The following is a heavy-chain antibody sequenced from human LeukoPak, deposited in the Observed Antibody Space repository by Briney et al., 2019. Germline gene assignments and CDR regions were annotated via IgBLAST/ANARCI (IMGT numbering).Heavy chain of an antibody. CDR1: GFTFSSYA. V-gene: IGHV3-23*01. CDR3: LRDHYDILTGYYGLYYFDY. D-gene: IGHD3-9*01. Sequence: GGSLRLSCAASGFTFSSYAMSWVRQAPGKELEWVSAISGSGGSTYYADSVKGRFTISRDNSKNTLYLQMNSLRAEDTAVYYCLRDHYDILTGYYGLYYFDYWGQGTLVTVSS. CDR2: ISGSGGST. J-gene: IGHJ4*02.